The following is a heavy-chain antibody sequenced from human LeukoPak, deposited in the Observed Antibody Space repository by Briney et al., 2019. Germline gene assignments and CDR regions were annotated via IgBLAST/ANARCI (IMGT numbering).Heavy chain of an antibody. V-gene: IGHV3-74*01. CDR1: GFTFSWYW. D-gene: IGHD3-22*01. CDR2: INPDGSTT. J-gene: IGHJ5*02. Sequence: PGESLRLSCAASGFTFSWYWIHWVRQAPGKGLEWVSRINPDGSTTTHADSVKGRFTISRDNAKNTLYLQMNSLRAEDTAMYYCARVLSGSWDWFDPWGQGTLVTVSS. CDR3: ARVLSGSWDWFDP.